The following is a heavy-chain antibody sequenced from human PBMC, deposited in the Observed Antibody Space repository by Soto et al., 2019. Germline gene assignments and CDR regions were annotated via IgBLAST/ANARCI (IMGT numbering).Heavy chain of an antibody. Sequence: ASVKVSCKASGYTFTGYYMHWVRQAPGQGLEWMGWINPNSGGTNYAQKFQGRVTMTRDTSISTAYMELSRLRSDDTAVYYCARGGRITMVRGVPDAFDIWGQGTMVTVSS. CDR3: ARGGRITMVRGVPDAFDI. CDR1: GYTFTGYY. J-gene: IGHJ3*02. D-gene: IGHD3-10*01. CDR2: INPNSGGT. V-gene: IGHV1-2*02.